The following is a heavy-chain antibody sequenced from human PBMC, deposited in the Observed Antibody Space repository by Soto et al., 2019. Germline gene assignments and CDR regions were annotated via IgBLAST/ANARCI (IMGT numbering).Heavy chain of an antibody. Sequence: ASVKVCCKASGYTFSGFYMHWVRQAPGQGLEWMGWINPNSGGTKSAEKFQGRVTMTRDTSISTAYMELSRLTSDDTAVYYCASAAVTGTAGLDFWGQGTQVTVPQ. D-gene: IGHD6-19*01. CDR3: ASAAVTGTAGLDF. V-gene: IGHV1-2*02. CDR1: GYTFSGFY. CDR2: INPNSGGT. J-gene: IGHJ4*02.